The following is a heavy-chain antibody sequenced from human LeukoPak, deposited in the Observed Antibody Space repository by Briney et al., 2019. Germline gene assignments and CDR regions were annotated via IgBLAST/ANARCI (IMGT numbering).Heavy chain of an antibody. V-gene: IGHV3-48*03. J-gene: IGHJ4*02. CDR1: GFTFSSYG. CDR3: ARRSDYSTVFDY. D-gene: IGHD4-17*01. Sequence: PGGSLRLSCAASGFTFSSYGMNWVRQAPGKGVEWVSYISGSVSTLYYAASINAPFTISTANAKNSLYLRMNSLRAEDTAVYYCARRSDYSTVFDYWGQGTLVTVSS. CDR2: ISGSVSTL.